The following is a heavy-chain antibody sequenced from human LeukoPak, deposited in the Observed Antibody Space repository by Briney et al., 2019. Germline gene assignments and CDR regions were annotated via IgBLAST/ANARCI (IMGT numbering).Heavy chain of an antibody. CDR3: ARVDTAMVIGGDAFDI. CDR1: GYTFTGYY. V-gene: IGHV1-2*02. D-gene: IGHD5-18*01. CDR2: INPNSGGT. Sequence: ASVKVSCKASGYTFTGYYMHWVRQAPGQGLEWMGWINPNSGGTNYAKKFQGRVTMTRDTATSTAYMELSRLRSDDTAVYYCARVDTAMVIGGDAFDIWGQGTMVTVSS. J-gene: IGHJ3*02.